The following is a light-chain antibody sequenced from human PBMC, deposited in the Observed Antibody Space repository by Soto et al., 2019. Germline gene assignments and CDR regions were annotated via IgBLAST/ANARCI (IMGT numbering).Light chain of an antibody. J-gene: IGLJ1*01. V-gene: IGLV2-11*01. CDR3: CSYVGTSSSFV. CDR1: SNDVGGYNY. Sequence: QSALTQTRSVSWSPGQSVTISCTGSSNDVGGYNYVSWYQQRTGKAPHILIYDVIKLQPRVPDRFSTSKSGNTASLTISGLQADDGADYFCCSYVGTSSSFVFGTGSKVTVL. CDR2: DVI.